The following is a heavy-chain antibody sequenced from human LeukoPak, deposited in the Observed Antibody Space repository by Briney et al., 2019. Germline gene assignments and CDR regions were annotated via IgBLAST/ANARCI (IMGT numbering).Heavy chain of an antibody. J-gene: IGHJ3*02. V-gene: IGHV4-4*02. CDR1: GDSINSLDL. CDR2: MYLSGTT. Sequence: PSETLSLTCTVSGDSINSLDLWSWVRQPPGKGLEWIGEMYLSGTTHSNPSVKSRVTISIDKSKNQFFLNLSSVTAADTAVYYCARGDARLAAADAFDIWGQGTMVTVSS. CDR3: ARGDARLAAADAFDI. D-gene: IGHD6-13*01.